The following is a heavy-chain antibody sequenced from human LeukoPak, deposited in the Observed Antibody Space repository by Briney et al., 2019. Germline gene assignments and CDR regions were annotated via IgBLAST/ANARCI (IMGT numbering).Heavy chain of an antibody. V-gene: IGHV3-23*01. Sequence: PGGSLRLSCAASGFTFSIYPMTWVRQAPGKGLEWVSSISGSGAYAYYANSVKGRFIASRDNSKNTLFLQMNSLRAEDTDVYYCAKDLFGGPARAYFDYWGRGTLVTVSS. D-gene: IGHD3-16*01. CDR1: GFTFSIYP. CDR3: AKDLFGGPARAYFDY. J-gene: IGHJ4*02. CDR2: ISGSGAYA.